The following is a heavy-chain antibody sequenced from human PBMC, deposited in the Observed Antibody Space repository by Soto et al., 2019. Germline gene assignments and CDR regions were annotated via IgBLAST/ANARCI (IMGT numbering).Heavy chain of an antibody. D-gene: IGHD6-19*01. J-gene: IGHJ6*02. V-gene: IGHV5-51*01. Sequence: PGESLKISCKGSGYTFTDYWIGWVRQLPGKGLEWMGITYPGDSDTRYSPSFQGHVTITVDKSTSTAYLQWNTLKASDTAMYYCARHSSNFRYSYYAMDVWGPGTTVSVSS. CDR2: TYPGDSDT. CDR1: GYTFTDYW. CDR3: ARHSSNFRYSYYAMDV.